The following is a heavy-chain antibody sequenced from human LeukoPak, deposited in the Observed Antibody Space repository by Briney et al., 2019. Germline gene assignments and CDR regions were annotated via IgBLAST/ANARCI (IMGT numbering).Heavy chain of an antibody. V-gene: IGHV4-39*05. D-gene: IGHD4-17*01. J-gene: IGHJ5*02. Sequence: PSETPSLTCTVSGGSISSSSYYWGWIRQPPGKGLEWIGSIYYSGTTYYNPSLKSRVTLSVDTSKNQFSLKLSSVTAADTAVYXXXXXXXXIYGDYVFINWFDPWGQGTLVTVSS. CDR3: XXXXXXIYGDYVFINWFDP. CDR2: IYYSGTT. CDR1: GGSISSSSYY.